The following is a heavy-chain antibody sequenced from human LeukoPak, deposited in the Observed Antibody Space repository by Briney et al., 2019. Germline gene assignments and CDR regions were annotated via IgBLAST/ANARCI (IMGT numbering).Heavy chain of an antibody. J-gene: IGHJ4*02. CDR1: GFTVSSNY. D-gene: IGHD6-13*01. CDR2: IYSGDST. V-gene: IGHV3-53*01. CDR3: ARASMRMTTAGLVDY. Sequence: PGGSLRLSCAASGFTVSSNYISWVRQAPGKGLEWVSVIYSGDSTYYAESAKGRFTISRDNAKNSLYLQMNSLRAEDTAVYYCARASMRMTTAGLVDYWGQGTLVTVSS.